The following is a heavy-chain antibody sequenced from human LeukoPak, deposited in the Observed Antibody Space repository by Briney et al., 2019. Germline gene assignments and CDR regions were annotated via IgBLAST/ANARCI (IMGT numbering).Heavy chain of an antibody. CDR3: ARRPSNKAYYFDY. CDR1: GGSISDSDW. V-gene: IGHV4-59*08. J-gene: IGHJ4*02. D-gene: IGHD1/OR15-1a*01. Sequence: NPSETLSLTCAVSGGSISDSDWWSWIRQPPGKGLEWIGYIYYSGVTNYNPSLKSRVTISVDTSKNQFSLKLRSMTAADTAVYYCARRPSNKAYYFDYWGQGSLVTVSS. CDR2: IYYSGVT.